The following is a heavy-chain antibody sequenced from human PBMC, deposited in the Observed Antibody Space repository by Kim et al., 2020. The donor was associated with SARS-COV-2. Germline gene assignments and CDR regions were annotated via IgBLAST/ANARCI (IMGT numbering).Heavy chain of an antibody. CDR3: ARGRGGFYDY. CDR1: GYTFSNYY. CDR2: IGPSDGGT. Sequence: ASVKVSCKASGYTFSNYYLDWVRQAPGQGLEWMGRIGPSDGGTLRPQKFQGRLTMTTDTSARTVYMELSGLRSDDTATYYCARGRGGFYDYWGQGTLVIVSA. D-gene: IGHD3-10*01. V-gene: IGHV1-46*01. J-gene: IGHJ4*02.